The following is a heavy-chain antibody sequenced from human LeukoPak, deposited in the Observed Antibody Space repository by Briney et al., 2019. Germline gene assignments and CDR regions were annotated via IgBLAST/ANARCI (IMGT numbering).Heavy chain of an antibody. J-gene: IGHJ4*02. D-gene: IGHD7-27*01. CDR1: GFTVSNSW. Sequence: GGSLRLSCAASGFTVSNSWMFWVRQAPGKGLMYVSEINNDGNRIRYVDSVKGRFTISRDGAKNTLFLQMNGLRDDDTAMYYCARGGLPGGFDYWGQGILVTVSS. CDR2: INNDGNRI. V-gene: IGHV3-74*01. CDR3: ARGGLPGGFDY.